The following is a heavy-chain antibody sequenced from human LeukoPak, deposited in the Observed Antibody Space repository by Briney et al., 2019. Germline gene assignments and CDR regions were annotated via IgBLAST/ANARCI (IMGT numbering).Heavy chain of an antibody. Sequence: ASVKLSCKASGYTFTSYCISWVRQAPGQGLEWMGWISAYNGNTNYAQKLPGRVTMTTYPSTSTDYMELRKLRSDDTAVYYCARAFGESNAFDIWGQGTMVTVSS. J-gene: IGHJ3*02. CDR2: ISAYNGNT. CDR1: GYTFTSYC. CDR3: ARAFGESNAFDI. D-gene: IGHD3-10*01. V-gene: IGHV1-18*01.